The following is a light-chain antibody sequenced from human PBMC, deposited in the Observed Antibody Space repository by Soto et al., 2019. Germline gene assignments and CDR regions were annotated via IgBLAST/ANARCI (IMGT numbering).Light chain of an antibody. Sequence: QSALTQPPSASGSPGQSVTISCTGTSNDVGGYNYVSWYRQHPGKAPKLMIYELSKRPSGVPDRFSGSKSGNTASLTVSGLQAEDGADYYCSSYAGSNNVVFGGGTKVTVL. CDR3: SSYAGSNNVV. J-gene: IGLJ2*01. V-gene: IGLV2-8*01. CDR2: ELS. CDR1: SNDVGGYNY.